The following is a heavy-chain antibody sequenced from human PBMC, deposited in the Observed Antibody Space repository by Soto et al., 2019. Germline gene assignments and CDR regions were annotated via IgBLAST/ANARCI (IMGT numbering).Heavy chain of an antibody. CDR1: EFTFRSYW. Sequence: GGSLRLSCAASEFTFRSYWMHWVRQSPGKGLVWVSRISGDRSSTTYADSVRGRFTISRDNAKNTVYLQMDSLRAEDTAVYYCARSLPGTYGAFDLWGQGTMVT. V-gene: IGHV3-74*01. J-gene: IGHJ3*01. D-gene: IGHD1-7*01. CDR3: ARSLPGTYGAFDL. CDR2: ISGDRSST.